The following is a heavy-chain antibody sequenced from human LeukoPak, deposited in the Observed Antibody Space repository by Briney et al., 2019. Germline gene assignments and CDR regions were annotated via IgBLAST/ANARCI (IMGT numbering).Heavy chain of an antibody. V-gene: IGHV4-30-4*01. D-gene: IGHD3-10*01. Sequence: SETLSLTCTVSGGSISSGDYYWSWIRQPPGKGLEWIGYIYYSGSTYYNPSLKSRVTISADTSKNQFSLKLSSVTAADTAVYYCARGIWFGELPAPFDYWGQGTLVTVSS. CDR1: GGSISSGDYY. J-gene: IGHJ4*02. CDR3: ARGIWFGELPAPFDY. CDR2: IYYSGST.